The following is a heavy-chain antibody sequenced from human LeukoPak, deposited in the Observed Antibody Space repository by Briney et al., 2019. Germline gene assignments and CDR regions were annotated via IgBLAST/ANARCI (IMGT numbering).Heavy chain of an antibody. Sequence: GGSLRLSCAASGFTFSSYSMNWVRQAPGKGLEWVSSISSSSSYIYYADSVKGRFTISRDNAKNSLFLQMNSLRAEDTAVYYCARAYSSGWYLIGYWGQGTLVTVSS. CDR2: ISSSSSYI. V-gene: IGHV3-21*01. CDR3: ARAYSSGWYLIGY. D-gene: IGHD6-19*01. J-gene: IGHJ4*02. CDR1: GFTFSSYS.